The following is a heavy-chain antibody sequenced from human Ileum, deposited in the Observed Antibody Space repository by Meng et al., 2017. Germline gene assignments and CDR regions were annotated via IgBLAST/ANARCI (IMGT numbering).Heavy chain of an antibody. Sequence: QLQLQGSGPGLVRPSETLSLICAVSGGSVSSSGYQCGWIRQPPGKGLEWIGYASTNYNPSLKSRVTISVDTSKNQFSLKLTSVTAADTAVYYCARDHWGSLDYWGQGVLVT. CDR2: AST. V-gene: IGHV4-61*08. J-gene: IGHJ4*02. CDR3: ARDHWGSLDY. D-gene: IGHD7-27*01. CDR1: GGSVSSSGYQ.